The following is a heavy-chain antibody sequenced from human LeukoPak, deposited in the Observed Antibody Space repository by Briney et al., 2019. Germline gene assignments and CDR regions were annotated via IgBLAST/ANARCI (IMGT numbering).Heavy chain of an antibody. CDR1: GYTFTNYA. V-gene: IGHV7-4-1*02. CDR3: ARAYQRLGELSLPDY. Sequence: ASVKVSCKASGYTFTNYAMNWVRQAPGQGLEWMGWIHPSTGNPTYAQGFTGRFVFSLDTSVSTTHLQISSLTAEDTAVYYCARAYQRLGELSLPDYWGQGTLVTVSS. CDR2: IHPSTGNP. D-gene: IGHD3-16*02. J-gene: IGHJ4*02.